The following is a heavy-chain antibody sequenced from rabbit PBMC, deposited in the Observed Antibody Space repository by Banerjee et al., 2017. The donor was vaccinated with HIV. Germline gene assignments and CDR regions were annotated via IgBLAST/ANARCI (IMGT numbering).Heavy chain of an antibody. J-gene: IGHJ4*01. CDR3: ARDRADGSGYAFNL. D-gene: IGHD1-1*01. CDR2: IAAGSSGTP. V-gene: IGHV1S45*01. CDR1: GFSFSSGYD. Sequence: QEQLVESGGGLVQPGASLTLTCKASGFSFSSGYDMCWVRQAPGKGLEWIACIAAGSSGTPYYASWAKGRFTISRASSTTVTLQMTSLTAADTATYFCARDRADGSGYAFNLWGQGTLVTVS.